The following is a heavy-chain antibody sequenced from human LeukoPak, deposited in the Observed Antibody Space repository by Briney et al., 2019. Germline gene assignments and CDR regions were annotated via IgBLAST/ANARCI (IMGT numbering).Heavy chain of an antibody. CDR2: INHSGST. J-gene: IGHJ4*02. D-gene: IGHD1-1*01. Sequence: PSETLSLTCAVYGGSFIGYYWSGIRQPPGKGLEWIGEINHSGSTNYNPSLKSRVTISVDTSKNKFSLKLSSATAADTAVYYCARGGPTGPIDYWGQGTLVTVSS. V-gene: IGHV4-34*01. CDR3: ARGGPTGPIDY. CDR1: GGSFIGYY.